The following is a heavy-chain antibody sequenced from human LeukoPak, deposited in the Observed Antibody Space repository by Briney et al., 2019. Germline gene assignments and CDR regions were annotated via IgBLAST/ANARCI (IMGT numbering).Heavy chain of an antibody. J-gene: IGHJ4*02. V-gene: IGHV3-21*01. CDR1: GFTFSSYS. CDR2: ISSSSSYI. CDR3: ARDLEWFGEFDFDY. Sequence: GGSLRLSCAASGFTFSSYSMNWVRQAPGKGLEWVSSISSSSSYIYYADSVKGRFTISRDNAKNSLYLQMNSLRAEDTAVYYCARDLEWFGEFDFDYWGQGTLVTVSS. D-gene: IGHD3-10*01.